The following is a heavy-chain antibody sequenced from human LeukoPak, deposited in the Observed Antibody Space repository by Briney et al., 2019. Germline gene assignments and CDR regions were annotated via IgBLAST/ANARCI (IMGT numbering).Heavy chain of an antibody. Sequence: GASVKVSCKASGYTFSDYYMHWVRQARGQGLEWMGWMNANSGATDYAQKFQGRVTMTRDTSISTAYMELSRLRSDDTAVYYCARADAEGPFDYWGQGTLVTVSS. CDR3: ARADAEGPFDY. D-gene: IGHD1-14*01. CDR2: MNANSGAT. CDR1: GYTFSDYY. V-gene: IGHV1-2*02. J-gene: IGHJ4*02.